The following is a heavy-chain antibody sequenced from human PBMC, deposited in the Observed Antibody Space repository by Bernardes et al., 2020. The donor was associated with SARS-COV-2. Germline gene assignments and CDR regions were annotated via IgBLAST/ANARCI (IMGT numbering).Heavy chain of an antibody. J-gene: IGHJ6*02. D-gene: IGHD3-22*01. V-gene: IGHV4-59*08. CDR2: IYYSGST. CDR1: GGSISSYY. CDR3: ARHFRPYYYDSSGYYPYYYYYGMDV. Sequence: LSLTCTVSGGSISSYYWSWIRQPPGKGLEWIGYIYYSGSTNYNPSLKSRVTISVDTSKNQFSLKLSSVTAADTAVYYCARHFRPYYYDSSGYYPYYYYYGMDVWGQGTTVTVSS.